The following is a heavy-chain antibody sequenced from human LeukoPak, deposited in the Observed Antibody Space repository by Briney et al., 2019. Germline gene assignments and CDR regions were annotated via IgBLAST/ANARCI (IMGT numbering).Heavy chain of an antibody. CDR2: IYTSGST. J-gene: IGHJ3*02. CDR1: GGSISSGSYY. CDR3: KGGSYPDAFDI. D-gene: IGHD1-26*01. V-gene: IGHV4-61*02. Sequence: SETLSLTCTVSGGSISSGSYYWSWIRQPAGKGLEWIGRIYTSGSTNYNPSLKSRVTISVDTSKNQFSLKLSSVTAADTAVYYCKGGSYPDAFDIWGQGTMVTVSS.